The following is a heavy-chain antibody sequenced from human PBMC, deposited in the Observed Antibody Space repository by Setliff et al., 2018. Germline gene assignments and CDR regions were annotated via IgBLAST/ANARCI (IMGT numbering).Heavy chain of an antibody. Sequence: ASVKVSCKASGYTFTSHYMHWVRQAPGLGLEWMGTINPSSGKTSYAQKFQGRVTITADESTSTAYMELSSLRSEDPAVYYCARDLGGVRYYGSGQGFDPWGQGTLVTVSS. CDR3: ARDLGGVRYYGSGQGFDP. D-gene: IGHD3-10*01. CDR1: GYTFTSHY. V-gene: IGHV1-46*01. J-gene: IGHJ5*02. CDR2: INPSSGKT.